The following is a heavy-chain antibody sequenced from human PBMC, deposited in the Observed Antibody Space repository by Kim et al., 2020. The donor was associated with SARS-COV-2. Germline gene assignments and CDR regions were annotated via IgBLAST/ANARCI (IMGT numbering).Heavy chain of an antibody. CDR2: IYYSGST. CDR1: GGSISSYY. CDR3: ARAGGPLAGGSYRRWFDP. D-gene: IGHD1-26*01. Sequence: SETLSLTCTVSGGSISSYYWSWIRQPPGKGLEWIGYIYYSGSTNYNPSLKSRVTISVDTSKNQFSLKLSSVTAADTAVYYCARAGGPLAGGSYRRWFDPWGQGTLVTVSS. V-gene: IGHV4-59*01. J-gene: IGHJ5*02.